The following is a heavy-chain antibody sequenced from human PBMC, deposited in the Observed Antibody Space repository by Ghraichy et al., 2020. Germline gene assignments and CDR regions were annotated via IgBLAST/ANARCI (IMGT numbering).Heavy chain of an antibody. D-gene: IGHD3-3*01. Sequence: SETLSLTCSVSGGSINSCSYSWTWIRQPPGKGLEWIGYIYCSGSAFYNPSLESRIAISRDRFYNNRFSLKVSTVTAAVTAVYYCSVLASYDVDVWGRGTTVT. CDR1: GGSINSCSYS. V-gene: IGHV4-30-2*01. CDR2: IYCSGSA. J-gene: IGHJ6*02. CDR3: SVLASYDVDV.